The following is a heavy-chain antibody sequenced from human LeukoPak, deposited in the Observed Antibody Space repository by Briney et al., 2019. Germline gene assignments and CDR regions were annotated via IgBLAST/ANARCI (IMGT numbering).Heavy chain of an antibody. Sequence: SETLSLTCAVYGGSFSGYYWSWIRQPPGKGLEWIGEINHSGSTNYNPSLKSRVTISVDTSKNQFSLKLSSVTAADTAVYYCARGPYGVFDYWGQGTLVTVSS. CDR2: INHSGST. D-gene: IGHD4-17*01. V-gene: IGHV4-34*01. CDR3: ARGPYGVFDY. J-gene: IGHJ4*02. CDR1: GGSFSGYY.